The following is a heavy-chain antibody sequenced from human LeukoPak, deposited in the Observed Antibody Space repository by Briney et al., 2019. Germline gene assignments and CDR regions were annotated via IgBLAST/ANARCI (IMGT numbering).Heavy chain of an antibody. Sequence: PGGSPRLSCAASGFTFSSYGMHWVRQAPGKGLEWVAFIRYDGSNKYYADSVKGRFTISRDNSKNTLYLQMNSLRAEDTAVYYCARGARKGDDYGGFFDCWGQGTLVTVSS. CDR2: IRYDGSNK. CDR1: GFTFSSYG. V-gene: IGHV3-30*02. D-gene: IGHD4-23*01. CDR3: ARGARKGDDYGGFFDC. J-gene: IGHJ4*02.